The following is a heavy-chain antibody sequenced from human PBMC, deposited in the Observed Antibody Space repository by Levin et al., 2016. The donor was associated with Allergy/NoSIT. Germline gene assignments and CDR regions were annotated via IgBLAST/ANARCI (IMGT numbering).Heavy chain of an antibody. Sequence: ASVKVSCKASGYTFTGHYMHWVRQAPGQGLEWMGRITPNSGDTNYAQKFQGRVTMTRDTSISTAYMELSSLRSDDTAVYYCARNLVELRLSFSYYYLDVWGKGTTVTVSS. V-gene: IGHV1-2*02. D-gene: IGHD1-7*01. CDR2: ITPNSGDT. J-gene: IGHJ6*03. CDR3: ARNLVELRLSFSYYYLDV. CDR1: GYTFTGHY.